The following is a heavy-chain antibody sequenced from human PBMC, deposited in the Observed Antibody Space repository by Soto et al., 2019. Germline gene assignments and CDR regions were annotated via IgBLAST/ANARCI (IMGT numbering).Heavy chain of an antibody. CDR1: GYNFTNYG. CDR3: ARRRDYNWFDP. J-gene: IGHJ5*02. V-gene: IGHV5-51*01. CDR2: IYPRDSGT. Sequence: GESLKISCEGSGYNFTNYGVGWVRQMPGKGLEWMGIIYPRDSGTRYSPSFRGQVTISADKSLSTAYLQWNSLKASDTAIYYCARRRDYNWFDPWGQGTLVTVSS.